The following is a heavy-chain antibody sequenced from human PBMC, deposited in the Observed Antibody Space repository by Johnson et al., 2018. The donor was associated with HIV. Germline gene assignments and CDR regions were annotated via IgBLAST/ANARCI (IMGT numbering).Heavy chain of an antibody. J-gene: IGHJ3*02. V-gene: IGHV3-66*01. Sequence: VQLVESGGGLVQPGGSLRLSCAASGFTVSSYYMSWVRQAPGKGLAWVSGLFSGGSISFADAVKGRFTIYRDNSTNTLYLQMNSLRAEDTAVYYCARCCRDGYTCDAFDIWGQGTMVTVSS. D-gene: IGHD5-24*01. CDR2: LFSGGSI. CDR1: GFTVSSYY. CDR3: ARCCRDGYTCDAFDI.